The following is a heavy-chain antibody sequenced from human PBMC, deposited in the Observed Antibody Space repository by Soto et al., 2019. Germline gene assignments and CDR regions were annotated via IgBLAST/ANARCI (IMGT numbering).Heavy chain of an antibody. D-gene: IGHD5-18*01. CDR1: GFTFSSYA. CDR2: ISGSGGST. CDR3: AKGLGYSYGSGFDY. Sequence: RLSCAASGFTFSSYAMSWVRQAPGKGLEWVSAISGSGGSTYYADSVKGRFTISRDNSKNTLYLQMNSLRAEDTAVYYCAKGLGYSYGSGFDYWGQGTLVTVSS. J-gene: IGHJ4*02. V-gene: IGHV3-23*01.